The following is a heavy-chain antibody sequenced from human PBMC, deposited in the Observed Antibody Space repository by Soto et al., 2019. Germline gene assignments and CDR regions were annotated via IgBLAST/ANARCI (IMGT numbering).Heavy chain of an antibody. D-gene: IGHD6-13*01. V-gene: IGHV1-69*13. J-gene: IGHJ5*02. CDR2: IIPIFGTA. CDR3: ARDLAAAGDNRWFDP. CDR1: GGTFSSYA. Sequence: SVKVSCKASGGTFSSYAISWVRQAPGQGLEWMGGIIPIFGTANYAQKFQGRVTITADESTSTAYMELSSLRSEDTAVYYCARDLAAAGDNRWFDPWGQGTLVTSPQ.